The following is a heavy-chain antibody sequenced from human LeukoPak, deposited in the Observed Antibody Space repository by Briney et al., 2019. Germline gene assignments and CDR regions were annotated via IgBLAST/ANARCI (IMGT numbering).Heavy chain of an antibody. CDR1: GFTFSHYS. V-gene: IGHV3-21*01. D-gene: IGHD4-11*01. CDR3: AREFDYSTSGAGY. J-gene: IGHJ4*02. Sequence: PGGSLRLSCAASGFTFSHYSMNWARQAPGKGLEWVSSMSINSGLIYYADSVKGRFTISRDNAKNSLYLQMNSLRAEDTAVYYCAREFDYSTSGAGYWGQGTLVAVSS. CDR2: MSINSGLI.